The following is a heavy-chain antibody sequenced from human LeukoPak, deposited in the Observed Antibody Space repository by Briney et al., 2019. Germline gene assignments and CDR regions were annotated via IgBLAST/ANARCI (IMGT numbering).Heavy chain of an antibody. Sequence: PGGSLRLSCAASGFTFSSYGMHWVRQAPGKGLEWVAFIRYDGRNKYYADSVKGRFTISRDNSKNTLYLQMNSLRAEDTAVYYCAKDSCTNGVCYLPDYWGQGTLVTVSS. CDR3: AKDSCTNGVCYLPDY. D-gene: IGHD2-8*01. J-gene: IGHJ4*02. CDR2: IRYDGRNK. V-gene: IGHV3-30*02. CDR1: GFTFSSYG.